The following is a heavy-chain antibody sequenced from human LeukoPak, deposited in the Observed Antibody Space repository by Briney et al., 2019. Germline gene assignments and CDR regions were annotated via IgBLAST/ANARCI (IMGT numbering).Heavy chain of an antibody. Sequence: GGSLRLSCAASGFTFSSYGMHWVRQAPGKGLEWVAVIWYDGSNKYYADSVKGRFTISRDNSKNTLYLQMNSLRAEGTAVYYCARDIGSSGLEVEYYFDYWGQGTLVTVSS. J-gene: IGHJ4*02. V-gene: IGHV3-33*01. CDR3: ARDIGSSGLEVEYYFDY. D-gene: IGHD5-24*01. CDR1: GFTFSSYG. CDR2: IWYDGSNK.